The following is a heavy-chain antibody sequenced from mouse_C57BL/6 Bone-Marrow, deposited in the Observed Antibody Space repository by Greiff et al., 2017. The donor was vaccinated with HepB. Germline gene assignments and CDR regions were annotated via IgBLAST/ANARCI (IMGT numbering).Heavy chain of an antibody. CDR1: GYTFTSYW. D-gene: IGHD1-1*01. Sequence: VQLQQSGAELVMPGASVKLSCKASGYTFTSYWMHWVKQRPGQGLEWIGEIDPSDSYTNYNQKFKGKSTLTVDKSSSTAYMQLSSLTSEDSAVYYCARSRGSWYFDVWGTGTTVTVSS. CDR3: ARSRGSWYFDV. CDR2: IDPSDSYT. J-gene: IGHJ1*03. V-gene: IGHV1-69*01.